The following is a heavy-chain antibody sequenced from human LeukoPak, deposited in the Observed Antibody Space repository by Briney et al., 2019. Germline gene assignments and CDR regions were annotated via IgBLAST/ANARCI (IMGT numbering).Heavy chain of an antibody. CDR1: SGSISSYY. Sequence: PSETLSLTCTVSSGSISSYYWSWIRQPPGKGLEWIGYIYYSGSTNYNPSLKSRVTISVDTSKNQFSLKLSSVTAADTAVYYCAQAYNLANAFDIWGQGTMVTVSS. CDR2: IYYSGST. V-gene: IGHV4-59*01. D-gene: IGHD5-24*01. J-gene: IGHJ3*02. CDR3: AQAYNLANAFDI.